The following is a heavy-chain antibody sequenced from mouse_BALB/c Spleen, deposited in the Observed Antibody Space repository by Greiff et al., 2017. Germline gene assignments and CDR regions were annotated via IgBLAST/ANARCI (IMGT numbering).Heavy chain of an antibody. CDR3: NLYDYGAWFAY. Sequence: EVQLQQSGAELVRSGASVKLSCTASGFNIKDYYMHWVKQRPEQGLEWIGWIDPENGDTEYAPKFQGKATMTADTSSNTAYLQLSSLTSEDTAVYYCNLYDYGAWFAYWGQGTLVTVSA. D-gene: IGHD2-4*01. J-gene: IGHJ3*01. V-gene: IGHV14-4*02. CDR1: GFNIKDYY. CDR2: IDPENGDT.